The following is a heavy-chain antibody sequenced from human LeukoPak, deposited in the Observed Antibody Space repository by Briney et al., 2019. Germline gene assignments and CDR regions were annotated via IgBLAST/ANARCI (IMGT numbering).Heavy chain of an antibody. CDR3: ARDPGPSLWYFDL. CDR2: IYYSGST. CDR1: GDSISTSSYY. V-gene: IGHV4-39*07. Sequence: PSETLSLTCSVSGDSISTSSYYWGWIRQPPGKGLEWIGSIYYSGSTYYNPSLKSRVTISVDTSKNQFSLKLSSVTAADTAVYYCARDPGPSLWYFDLWGRGTLVTVSS. J-gene: IGHJ2*01.